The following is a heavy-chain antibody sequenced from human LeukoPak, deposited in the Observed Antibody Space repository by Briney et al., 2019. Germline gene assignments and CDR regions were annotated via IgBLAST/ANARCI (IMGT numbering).Heavy chain of an antibody. V-gene: IGHV3-74*01. CDR1: GVIFTEYG. CDR2: INNDVSST. D-gene: IGHD1-1*01. CDR3: GRPATGTYAPIDS. Sequence: GGSLRLSCAASGVIFTEYGMHWVRHARGKGLGRVSRINNDVSSTNHAHSVKGPFTISRDNAKNMLYLQMNSLTVEDTAVYYCGRPATGTYAPIDSWGRGTLVTVSS. J-gene: IGHJ4*02.